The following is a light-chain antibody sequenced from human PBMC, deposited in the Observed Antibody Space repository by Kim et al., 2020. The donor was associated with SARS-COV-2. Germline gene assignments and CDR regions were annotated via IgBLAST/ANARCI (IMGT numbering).Light chain of an antibody. J-gene: IGLJ7*01. CDR3: LPHCCDGQV. Sequence: QAVVTQEPSMTVSPGGTVTLTCAYNAGPVTSDYYPYWVQQKPGQAPRALIYGTTNRHSWTPARFSGSLLGGKAALTLSGVQPEDEADYYCLPHCCDGQVFGGGTQLTVL. V-gene: IGLV7-43*01. CDR2: GTT. CDR1: AGPVTSDYY.